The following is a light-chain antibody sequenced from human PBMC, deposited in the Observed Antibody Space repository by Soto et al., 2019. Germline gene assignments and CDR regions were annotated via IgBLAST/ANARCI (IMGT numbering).Light chain of an antibody. CDR1: SSDVGTYNR. CDR2: EVN. V-gene: IGLV2-18*02. CDR3: SSFTTSSHCV. Sequence: QSALTQPPSVSGSPGQSVTISCTGTSSDVGTYNRVSWYQQPPGTAPRLMIYEVNNRPSGVPDRFSGSKSGNTASLTISGLQAEDEADYYCSSFTTSSHCVFGGGTKVTVL. J-gene: IGLJ3*02.